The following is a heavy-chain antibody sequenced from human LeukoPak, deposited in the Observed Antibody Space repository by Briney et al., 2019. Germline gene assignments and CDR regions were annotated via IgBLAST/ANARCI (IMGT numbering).Heavy chain of an antibody. CDR3: ARHFAYDCVWFDP. CDR2: TYYNEST. D-gene: IGHD5-12*01. Sequence: SETLSLTCTVSGDSISSYYWSWIRQPPGKGLEWIGYTYYNESTNYNPSLKSRLTISVDTSKNQFSLKLNSVTAADTAVYYRARHFAYDCVWFDPWGQGTLVTVSS. V-gene: IGHV4-59*08. CDR1: GDSISSYY. J-gene: IGHJ5*02.